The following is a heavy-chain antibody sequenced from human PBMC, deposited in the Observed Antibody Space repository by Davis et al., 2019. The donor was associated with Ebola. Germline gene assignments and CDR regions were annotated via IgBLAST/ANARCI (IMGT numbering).Heavy chain of an antibody. CDR2: IYPGDSDT. D-gene: IGHD3-3*01. V-gene: IGHV5-51*01. Sequence: GESLKISCTGSGYSFTSYCIRWVCQMPGKGLEWMGLIYPGDSDTCYSPSVQGQFTISADKSISTAYLQRSSLKASDTAMYYCAKPKRQFGVVMNDAFDIWGQGTMVTVSS. J-gene: IGHJ3*02. CDR1: GYSFTSYC. CDR3: AKPKRQFGVVMNDAFDI.